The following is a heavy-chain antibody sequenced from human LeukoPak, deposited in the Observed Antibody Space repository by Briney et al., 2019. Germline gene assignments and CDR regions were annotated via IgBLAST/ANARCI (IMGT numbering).Heavy chain of an antibody. CDR1: GFTFSSYG. J-gene: IGHJ4*02. CDR2: IQNDGSDK. V-gene: IGHV3-30*02. D-gene: IGHD3-16*01. Sequence: PGGSLRLSCAASGFTFSSYGMSWVRQAPGKGLEWVAFIQNDGSDKYYADSVKGRFTISRDDSKNTLYLQMNSLRAEDTAVYYCAKDGFKGLRLATNFDYWGQGTLVTVSS. CDR3: AKDGFKGLRLATNFDY.